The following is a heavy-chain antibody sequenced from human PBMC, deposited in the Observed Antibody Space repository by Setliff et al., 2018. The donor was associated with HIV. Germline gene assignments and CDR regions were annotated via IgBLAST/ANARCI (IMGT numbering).Heavy chain of an antibody. CDR1: GYTFTSYG. V-gene: IGHV1-18*01. D-gene: IGHD3-10*01. CDR3: ARGRNYNSGMDV. CDR2: ISAYNGNT. Sequence: ASVKVSCKASGYTFTSYGISWVRQAPGQGLEWMGWISAYNGNTNYAQKLQGRVTMTTETSTNTAYLEVRSLSSDDTAVYYCARGRNYNSGMDVWGQGTTVTVSS. J-gene: IGHJ6*02.